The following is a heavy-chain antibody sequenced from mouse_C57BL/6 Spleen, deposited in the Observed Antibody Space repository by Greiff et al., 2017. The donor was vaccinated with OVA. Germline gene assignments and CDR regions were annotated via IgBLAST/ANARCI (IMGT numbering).Heavy chain of an antibody. V-gene: IGHV1-54*01. CDR2: INPGSGGT. CDR1: GYAFTNYL. D-gene: IGHD1-1*01. Sequence: VQLQQSGAELVRPGTSVKVSCKASGYAFTNYLIEWVKQRPGQGLEWIGVINPGSGGTNYNEKFKGKATLTADKSSSTAYMQLSSLTSEDSTVYFIAVDHYYGSSRYYLDYWGKGTTLTVSS. J-gene: IGHJ2*01. CDR3: AVDHYYGSSRYYLDY.